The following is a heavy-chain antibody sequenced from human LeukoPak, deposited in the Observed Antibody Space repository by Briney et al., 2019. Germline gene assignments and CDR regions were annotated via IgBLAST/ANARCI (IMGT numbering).Heavy chain of an antibody. V-gene: IGHV3-30*04. Sequence: PGGSLRLSCAASGFIFSSYAMHWVRQAPGKGLEWVAVISYDGSNKYYADSVKGRFTISRDNSKNTLYLQMNSLRAEDTAVYYCARDGSGYGAPEGWFDPWGQGTLVTVSS. D-gene: IGHD5-12*01. J-gene: IGHJ5*02. CDR1: GFIFSSYA. CDR3: ARDGSGYGAPEGWFDP. CDR2: ISYDGSNK.